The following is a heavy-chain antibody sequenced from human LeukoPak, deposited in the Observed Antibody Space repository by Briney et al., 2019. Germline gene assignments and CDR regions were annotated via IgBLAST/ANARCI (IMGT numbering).Heavy chain of an antibody. J-gene: IGHJ4*02. D-gene: IGHD1-1*01. Sequence: SETLSLTCTVSGGSISSYYWSWIRQPPGKGLEWIGYIYYSGSTNYNPSLKSRVTISVDTSKNQFSLKLSSVTAADTAVYYCAKVVGTEYFDYWGQGTLVTVSS. CDR1: GGSISSYY. CDR3: AKVVGTEYFDY. CDR2: IYYSGST. V-gene: IGHV4-59*01.